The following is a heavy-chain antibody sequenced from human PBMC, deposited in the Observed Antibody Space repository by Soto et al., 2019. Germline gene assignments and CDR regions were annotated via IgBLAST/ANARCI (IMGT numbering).Heavy chain of an antibody. Sequence: ASVKFSCKASGYTFTGYYMHWVRQAPGQGLEWMGWINPNSGGTNYAQKFQGRFTMTRDTSISTAYMELSSLRSDDTAVYYCARWRRITRVRGVIGPIDYWGQGTLVTVSS. J-gene: IGHJ4*02. CDR1: GYTFTGYY. D-gene: IGHD3-10*01. V-gene: IGHV1-2*02. CDR2: INPNSGGT. CDR3: ARWRRITRVRGVIGPIDY.